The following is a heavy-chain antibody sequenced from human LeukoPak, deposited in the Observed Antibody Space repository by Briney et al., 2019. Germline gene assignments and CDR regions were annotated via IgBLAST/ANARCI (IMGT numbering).Heavy chain of an antibody. Sequence: KPGGSLRLSCAASGFTFSSYWMSWIRQPPGKGLEWIGEINHSGSTNYNPSLKSRVTISVDTSKNQFSLKLSSVTAADTAVYYCARGRIRGIVGATISLEYFQHWGQGTLVTVSS. J-gene: IGHJ1*01. CDR3: ARGRIRGIVGATISLEYFQH. CDR2: INHSGST. V-gene: IGHV4-34*01. CDR1: GFTFSSYW. D-gene: IGHD1-26*01.